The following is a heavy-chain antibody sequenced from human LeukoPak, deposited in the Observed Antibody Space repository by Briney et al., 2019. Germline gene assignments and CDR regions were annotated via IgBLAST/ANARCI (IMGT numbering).Heavy chain of an antibody. CDR2: INPNSGVT. D-gene: IGHD1-26*01. CDR3: ASRYSGSYQSSFDY. Sequence: ASVKVSCKASGYTFTDDYVHWVRQAPGQGLEWMGWINPNSGVTNYAQKFQGRVTMTRDMSISTAYMELSRLRSDDTAVYYCASRYSGSYQSSFDYWGQGALVTVSS. V-gene: IGHV1-2*02. CDR1: GYTFTDDY. J-gene: IGHJ4*02.